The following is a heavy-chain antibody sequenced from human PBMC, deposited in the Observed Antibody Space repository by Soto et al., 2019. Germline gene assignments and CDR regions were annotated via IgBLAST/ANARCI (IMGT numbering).Heavy chain of an antibody. D-gene: IGHD3-3*01. J-gene: IGHJ4*02. CDR1: GGSISSYY. V-gene: IGHV4-59*01. CDR3: ARVPAPRITIFGVVISYFDY. CDR2: IYYSGST. Sequence: SETLSLTCTVSGGSISSYYWSWIRQPPGKGLEWIGYIYYSGSTNYNPSLKSRVTISVDTSKNQFSLKLSSVTAADTAVYYCARVPAPRITIFGVVISYFDYWGQGTLVTVSS.